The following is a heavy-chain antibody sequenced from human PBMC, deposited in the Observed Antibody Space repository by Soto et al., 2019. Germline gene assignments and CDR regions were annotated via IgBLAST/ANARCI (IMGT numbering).Heavy chain of an antibody. J-gene: IGHJ6*03. D-gene: IGHD3-3*01. CDR1: GGSISSYY. Sequence: SETLSLTCTVSGGSISSYYWSWIRQSPGKGLEWIGYIYYSGSTNYNPSLKSRVTISVDTSKNQFSLKLRSVTAADTAVYYCARTYLSDYYYYMDVWGKGTTVTVSS. V-gene: IGHV4-59*08. CDR2: IYYSGST. CDR3: ARTYLSDYYYYMDV.